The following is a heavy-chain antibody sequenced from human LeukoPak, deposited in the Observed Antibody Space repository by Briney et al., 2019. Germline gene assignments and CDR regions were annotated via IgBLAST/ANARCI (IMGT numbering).Heavy chain of an antibody. D-gene: IGHD6-19*01. Sequence: PGGSLRLSCAASGFTFSSYWMHWVRQVPGKGPVWVSRTNSDGSSTSYADSVKGRFTISRDNAKNTLYLQMNSLRAEDTAVYYCARVGRSGYSSYQHWGQGTLVTVSS. J-gene: IGHJ1*01. CDR3: ARVGRSGYSSYQH. V-gene: IGHV3-74*01. CDR1: GFTFSSYW. CDR2: TNSDGSST.